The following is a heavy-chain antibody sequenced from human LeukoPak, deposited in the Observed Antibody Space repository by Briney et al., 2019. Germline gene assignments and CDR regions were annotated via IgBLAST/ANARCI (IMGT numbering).Heavy chain of an antibody. CDR1: GFTFSSYA. CDR2: ISDSGGYT. D-gene: IGHD2-15*01. CDR3: AKQLGYCSDGSCYFPY. V-gene: IGHV3-23*01. Sequence: GGSLRLSCAASGFTFSSYAMSWVRQAPGKGLEWVSTISDSGGYTYYADSVQGRFTISRDNSKSTLCLQMNSLRAEDTAVYYCAKQLGYCSDGSCYFPYWGQGTLVTVSS. J-gene: IGHJ4*02.